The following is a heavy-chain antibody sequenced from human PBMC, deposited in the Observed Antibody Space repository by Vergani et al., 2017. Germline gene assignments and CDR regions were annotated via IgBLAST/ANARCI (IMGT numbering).Heavy chain of an antibody. D-gene: IGHD3-3*01. Sequence: QVQLQESGPGLVKPSETLSLTCTVSGYSISSGYYWSWIRQPPGKGLEWIGEINHSGSTNYNPSLKSRVTISVDTSKNQFSLKRSSLTAADTAVYYCARLYDFWSGYSYFDYWGQGTLVTVSS. CDR1: GYSISSGYY. CDR3: ARLYDFWSGYSYFDY. V-gene: IGHV4-38-2*02. J-gene: IGHJ4*02. CDR2: INHSGST.